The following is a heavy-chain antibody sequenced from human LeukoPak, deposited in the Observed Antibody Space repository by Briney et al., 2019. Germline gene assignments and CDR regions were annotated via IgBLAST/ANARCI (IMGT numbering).Heavy chain of an antibody. Sequence: GGSLRLSCATSGFSLEDYGMSWVRQAPGKGLEWVSGINWNGGTTGYADSTKGRFTISRDTANNSLHLQMNSLRSEDTAFYYCARRASGPRGNWYWDEWGQGTLVTASS. D-gene: IGHD1-1*01. CDR2: INWNGGTT. J-gene: IGHJ4*02. CDR1: GFSLEDYG. V-gene: IGHV3-20*04. CDR3: ARRASGPRGNWYWDE.